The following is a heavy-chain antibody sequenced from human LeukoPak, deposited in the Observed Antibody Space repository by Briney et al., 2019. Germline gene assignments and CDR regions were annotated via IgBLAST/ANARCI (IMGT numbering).Heavy chain of an antibody. V-gene: IGHV5-51*01. Sequence: KDGESLKISCKGSGYSFTSYWIGWVRQMPGKGLEWMGIIYPGDSDTRYSPSFQGQVTISADKSISTAYLQWSSLKASDTAMYYCARQRSYYDSSGYYYAFDIWGQGTMVTVSS. CDR2: IYPGDSDT. J-gene: IGHJ3*02. D-gene: IGHD3-22*01. CDR3: ARQRSYYDSSGYYYAFDI. CDR1: GYSFTSYW.